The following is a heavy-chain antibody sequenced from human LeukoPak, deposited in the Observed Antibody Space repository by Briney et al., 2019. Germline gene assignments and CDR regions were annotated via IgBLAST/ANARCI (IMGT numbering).Heavy chain of an antibody. CDR3: ARGRYGWLPFDY. Sequence: SETLSLTCSVSGGAIANHFLTWLRQPPGKRLEWIGHIYYSENSSYNPSLKSRVTISVDTSKNQFSLKLSSVTAADTAVYYCARGRYGWLPFDYWGQGTLVTVSS. CDR1: GGAIANHF. CDR2: IYYSENS. D-gene: IGHD3-16*01. J-gene: IGHJ4*02. V-gene: IGHV4-59*11.